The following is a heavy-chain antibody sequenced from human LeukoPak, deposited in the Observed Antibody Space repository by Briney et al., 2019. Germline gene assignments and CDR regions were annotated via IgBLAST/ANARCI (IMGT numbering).Heavy chain of an antibody. CDR1: GFTFATYG. CDR3: AKDSFTVVRGVGSDDGFAV. Sequence: GGSLRLSCAASGFTFATYGMSWVRQAPGKGLEWVSVAGDSAATTNYADSVKGRFFISRDNSKNTVHLQMNNLRAEDTAVYYCAKDSFTVVRGVGSDDGFAVWGQGTMVIVSS. J-gene: IGHJ3*01. CDR2: AGDSAATT. V-gene: IGHV3-23*01. D-gene: IGHD3-10*01.